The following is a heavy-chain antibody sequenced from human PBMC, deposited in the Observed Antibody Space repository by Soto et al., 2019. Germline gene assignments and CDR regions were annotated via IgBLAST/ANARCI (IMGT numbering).Heavy chain of an antibody. J-gene: IGHJ4*02. CDR2: IYPGDSDT. V-gene: IGHV5-51*01. CDR1: GYSFTSYW. Sequence: GESLKISCKGSGYSFTSYWIGWVRQMPGKGLEWMGIIYPGDSDTRYSPSFQGQVTISADKSISTAYLQWSSLKASDTAMDYCARNKGFCSGGSCYKGAPDYWGQGTLVTVSS. CDR3: ARNKGFCSGGSCYKGAPDY. D-gene: IGHD2-15*01.